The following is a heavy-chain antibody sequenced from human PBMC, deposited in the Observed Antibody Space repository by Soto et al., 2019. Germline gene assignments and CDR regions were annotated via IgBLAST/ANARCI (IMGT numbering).Heavy chain of an antibody. CDR3: ARRYSRASDI. CDR1: GGSISSYY. CDR2: IYYSGST. D-gene: IGHD4-4*01. V-gene: IGHV4-59*08. J-gene: IGHJ3*02. Sequence: QVQLQESGPGLVKPSETLSLTCTVSGGSISSYYWSWIRQPPGKGLEWIGYIYYSGSTNYNPSLKSRLSISVDTSKNKFSLLLSYVTGADTAVYYCARRYSRASDIWGQGTMVTVSS.